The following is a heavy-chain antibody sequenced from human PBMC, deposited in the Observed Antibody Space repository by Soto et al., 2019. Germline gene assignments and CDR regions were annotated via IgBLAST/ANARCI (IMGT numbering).Heavy chain of an antibody. V-gene: IGHV3-30*03. Sequence: QVQLVESGGGVVQPGGSLRLSCAASGFTFSNYGMHWVRQAPGKGLEWVAVISYDGSNKYYADSVKGRFTISRDNSKNTRYLQMNSLTTEDTAVYYCARDWVWFGAHPIDYWGQGTLVTVSS. CDR1: GFTFSNYG. CDR2: ISYDGSNK. CDR3: ARDWVWFGAHPIDY. J-gene: IGHJ4*02. D-gene: IGHD3-10*01.